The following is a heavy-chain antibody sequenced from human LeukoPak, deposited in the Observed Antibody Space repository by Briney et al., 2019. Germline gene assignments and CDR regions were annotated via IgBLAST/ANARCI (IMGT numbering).Heavy chain of an antibody. J-gene: IGHJ4*02. Sequence: SETLSLTCTVSGGSISSYYWSWIRQPPGKGLEWIGYIYYSGSTNYNPSLKSRVTISVDTSKNQFSLKLSSVTAADTAVYYCARDGGGTFDYWGQGTLVTVSS. CDR1: GGSISSYY. V-gene: IGHV4-59*01. D-gene: IGHD3-16*01. CDR2: IYYSGST. CDR3: ARDGGGTFDY.